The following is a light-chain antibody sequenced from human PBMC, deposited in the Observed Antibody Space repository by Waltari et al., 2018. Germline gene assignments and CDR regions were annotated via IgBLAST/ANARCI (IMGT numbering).Light chain of an antibody. CDR2: AAS. CDR1: QDISHF. Sequence: DTQMTQSPSSLSASVGDRVTITCQARQDISHFLNWYQHKPGTAPKPLITAASPLQTGVPSRFSGHRSGTQFAFTVNGLQSEDVATYFCQQYDNLPLTFGGGSKV. V-gene: IGKV1-33*01. J-gene: IGKJ4*01. CDR3: QQYDNLPLT.